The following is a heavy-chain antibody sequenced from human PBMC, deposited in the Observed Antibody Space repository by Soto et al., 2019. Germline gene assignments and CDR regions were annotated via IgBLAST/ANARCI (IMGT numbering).Heavy chain of an antibody. CDR2: ISAYNGKT. CDR1: CYTFTSYG. J-gene: IGHJ3*02. D-gene: IGHD2-15*01. CDR3: ARGGRLPIVAAKNAFYI. Sequence: ASVMVSCKASCYTFTSYGISRVRQPPGQELEWMGWISAYNGKTNYAQKLQGRGTMTTDPSTSTAYMELRSLRSDDTAVYYCARGGRLPIVAAKNAFYICSQRSMDTVS. V-gene: IGHV1-18*01.